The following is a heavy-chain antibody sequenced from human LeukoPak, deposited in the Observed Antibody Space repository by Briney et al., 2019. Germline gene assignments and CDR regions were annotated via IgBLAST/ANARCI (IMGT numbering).Heavy chain of an antibody. CDR3: ARHSPSGSYGDI. CDR2: IYYSGST. V-gene: IGHV4-59*01. D-gene: IGHD1-26*01. J-gene: IGHJ3*02. CDR1: GGSISSYY. Sequence: SETLSLTCTVSGGSISSYYWSWIRQPPGKGLDWIGYIYYSGSTNYNPSLKSRVTISVDTSKNQFSLKLSSVTAADTAVYYCARHSPSGSYGDIWGQGTMVTVSS.